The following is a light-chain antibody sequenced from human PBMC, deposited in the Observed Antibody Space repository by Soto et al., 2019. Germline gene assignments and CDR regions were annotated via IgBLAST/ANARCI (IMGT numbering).Light chain of an antibody. CDR3: SSFSNSATLVV. CDR2: DVS. V-gene: IGLV2-14*01. CDR1: SSDVGGYDY. J-gene: IGLJ2*01. Sequence: QSVLTQPASVSGSPGQSITISCTGTSSDVGGYDYVSWHQQHPGKAPKLMIYDVSNRPSGVSNRFSGSKYANTASLTISGLQAEDEAEYYCSSFSNSATLVVFGGGTQLTVL.